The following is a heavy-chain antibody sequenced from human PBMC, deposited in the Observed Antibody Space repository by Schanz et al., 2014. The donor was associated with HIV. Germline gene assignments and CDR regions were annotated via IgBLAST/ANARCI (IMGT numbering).Heavy chain of an antibody. CDR1: GLTLSDHY. D-gene: IGHD6-6*01. Sequence: EVQLAESGGRLEQPGGSLRLSCAASGLTLSDHYVDWVRQAPGTGLEWVGSTRNRAKSYTTDYAASVKGRFSISRDDSQTSVYLQMRRLKTEDKAVYHCASPSSNRPEGFWGQGTLVTVSS. J-gene: IGHJ4*02. V-gene: IGHV3-72*01. CDR3: ASPSSNRPEGF. CDR2: TRNRAKSYTT.